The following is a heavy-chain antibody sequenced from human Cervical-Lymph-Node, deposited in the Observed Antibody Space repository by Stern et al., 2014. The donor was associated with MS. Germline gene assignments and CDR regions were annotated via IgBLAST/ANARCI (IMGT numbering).Heavy chain of an antibody. Sequence: VQLVESGAEVKKPGSSVKVSCKASGGTFSSYAVSWVRQAPGQGLEWMGRIIPILDIANYAQRFQGRVTITADKSTSTAYMELSSLRSEDTAVYYCARGGGDSSGWYRYYFDYWGQGTLVTVSS. J-gene: IGHJ4*02. CDR3: ARGGGDSSGWYRYYFDY. D-gene: IGHD6-19*01. CDR1: GGTFSSYA. CDR2: IIPILDIA. V-gene: IGHV1-69*09.